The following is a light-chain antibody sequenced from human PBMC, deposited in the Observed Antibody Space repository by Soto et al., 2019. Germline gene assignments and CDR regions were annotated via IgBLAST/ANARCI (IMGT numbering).Light chain of an antibody. CDR3: QQYDTYSFT. V-gene: IGKV1-5*01. CDR1: QSISSW. J-gene: IGKJ3*01. CDR2: DAS. Sequence: DIPMTQSPSTLSASVGDRVTITCRASQSISSWLAWYQQKPGKAPKLLIYDASSLESGVPSRFSGSGSGTEYTLTIRSLQPDDFATYYCQQYDTYSFTFGPGTKVDIK.